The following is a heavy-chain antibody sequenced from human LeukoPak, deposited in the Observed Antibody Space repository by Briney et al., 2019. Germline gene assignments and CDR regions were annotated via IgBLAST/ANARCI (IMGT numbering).Heavy chain of an antibody. Sequence: GGSLRLSCAASGFTFSTYTMNWVRQAPGKGLEWVSTVSDSGDVHYSDSVKGRFTISRDNARNSLYLQMNSLRDEDTAVYYCARDGLHTAHFDYWGQGTLVTVSS. V-gene: IGHV3-48*02. J-gene: IGHJ4*02. CDR1: GFTFSTYT. CDR2: VSDSGDV. D-gene: IGHD5-18*01. CDR3: ARDGLHTAHFDY.